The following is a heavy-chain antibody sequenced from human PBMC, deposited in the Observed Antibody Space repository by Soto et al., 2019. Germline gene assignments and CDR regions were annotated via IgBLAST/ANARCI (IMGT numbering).Heavy chain of an antibody. CDR2: IYYSGST. D-gene: IGHD5-12*01. J-gene: IGHJ4*02. V-gene: IGHV4-39*01. Sequence: SETLSLTCTVSGGSISSSSYYWGWIRQPPGKGLEWIGSIYYSGSTYYNPSLKGRVTISVDTSKNQFSLKLSSVTAADTAVYYRARQSSSGYRTYFDYWGQGTLVTVS. CDR1: GGSISSSSYY. CDR3: ARQSSSGYRTYFDY.